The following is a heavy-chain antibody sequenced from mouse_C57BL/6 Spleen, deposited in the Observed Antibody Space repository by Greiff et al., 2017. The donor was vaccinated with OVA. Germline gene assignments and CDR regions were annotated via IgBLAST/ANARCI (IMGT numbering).Heavy chain of an antibody. CDR3: AIDGLPYWYFDV. J-gene: IGHJ1*03. CDR1: GFTFSSYA. CDR2: ISDGGSYT. Sequence: EVKLMESGGGLVKPGGSLKLSCAASGFTFSSYAMSWVRQTPEKRLEWVATISDGGSYTYYPDNVKGRFTISRDNAKNNLYLQMSHLKSEDTAMYYCAIDGLPYWYFDVWGTVTTVTVSS. V-gene: IGHV5-4*01. D-gene: IGHD2-4*01.